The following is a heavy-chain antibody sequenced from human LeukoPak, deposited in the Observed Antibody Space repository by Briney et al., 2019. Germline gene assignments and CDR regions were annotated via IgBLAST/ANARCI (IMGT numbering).Heavy chain of an antibody. CDR3: ARMGGYYGSGSYSD. Sequence: ASVKVSCKASGYTFTGYYIHWVRQAPGQGLEWMGRIIPIFGTANYAQKFQGRVTITTDESTSTAYMELSSLRSEDTAVYYCARMGGYYGSGSYSDWGQGTLVTVSS. D-gene: IGHD3-10*01. CDR1: GYTFTGYY. V-gene: IGHV1-69*05. CDR2: IIPIFGTA. J-gene: IGHJ4*02.